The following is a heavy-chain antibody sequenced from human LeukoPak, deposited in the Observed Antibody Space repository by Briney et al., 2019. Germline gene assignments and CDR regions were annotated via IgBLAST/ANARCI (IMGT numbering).Heavy chain of an antibody. CDR3: ARERQLERLAFGKEGSAFDY. CDR2: IKQDGSEK. Sequence: PGGSLRLSCTVSGFTVSSNSMSWVRQAPGKGLEWVANIKQDGSEKYYVDSVKGRSTISRDNAKNSLYLQMNSLRAEDTAVYYCARERQLERLAFGKEGSAFDYWGQGTLVTVSS. CDR1: GFTVSSNS. J-gene: IGHJ4*02. V-gene: IGHV3-7*01. D-gene: IGHD1-1*01.